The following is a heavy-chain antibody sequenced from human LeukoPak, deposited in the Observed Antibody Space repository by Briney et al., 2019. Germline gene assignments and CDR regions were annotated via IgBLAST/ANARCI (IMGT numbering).Heavy chain of an antibody. CDR1: GGSISSSVYY. D-gene: IGHD1-26*01. Sequence: SETLSLTCTVSGGSISSSVYYWGWIRQPPGKGLEWIGSIYHSGSTYYNPSLKSRVTISVDTSKNQFSLKLSSVTAADTAVYYCARAGGATLFDYWGQGTLVTVSS. CDR3: ARAGGATLFDY. J-gene: IGHJ4*02. CDR2: IYHSGST. V-gene: IGHV4-39*07.